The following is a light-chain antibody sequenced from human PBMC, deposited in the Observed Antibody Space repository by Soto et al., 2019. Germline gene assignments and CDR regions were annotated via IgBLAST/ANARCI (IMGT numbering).Light chain of an antibody. CDR2: SNN. CDR3: AAWDDSLNGYVV. Sequence: QSVLTQPPSASGTPGQRVTISCSGSSSNIGSNNVNWYQQLPGTAPKLLIYSNNQRPSGVPDRFSGSKSGTSASLAISGLQSEDEADYYCAAWDDSLNGYVVFGGGTQLTVL. J-gene: IGLJ2*01. CDR1: SSNIGSNN. V-gene: IGLV1-44*01.